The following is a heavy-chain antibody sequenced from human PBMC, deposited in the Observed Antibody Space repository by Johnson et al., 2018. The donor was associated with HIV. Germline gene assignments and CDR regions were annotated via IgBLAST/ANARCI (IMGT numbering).Heavy chain of an antibody. CDR2: ISYDGSVK. CDR1: GFTFRNYG. J-gene: IGHJ3*02. CDR3: AKAMGGWLLAHAFDI. Sequence: QVQPVESGGGVVQPGRSLRLSCVASGFTFRNYGMHWVRQAPGKGLAWVAVISYDGSVKYYADAVKGRFTISRDNSKNTLYLQMNSLRAEDTAVYYCAKAMGGWLLAHAFDIWGQGTMVTVSS. V-gene: IGHV3-30*18. D-gene: IGHD3-22*01.